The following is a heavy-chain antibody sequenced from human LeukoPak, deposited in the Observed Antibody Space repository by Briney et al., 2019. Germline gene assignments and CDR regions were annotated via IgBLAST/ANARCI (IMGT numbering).Heavy chain of an antibody. CDR3: AKEDTLTTVYFDY. V-gene: IGHV3-23*01. Sequence: PRGSLRLSCAASGFTFSRYDMTWVRQAPGKGPEWVSAITDSGGSTYYADSVRGRFTISRDDSKNTLYLLMNSLRAEDTAVYYCAKEDTLTTVYFDYWGQGTPVTVSS. D-gene: IGHD4-17*01. CDR1: GFTFSRYD. J-gene: IGHJ4*02. CDR2: ITDSGGST.